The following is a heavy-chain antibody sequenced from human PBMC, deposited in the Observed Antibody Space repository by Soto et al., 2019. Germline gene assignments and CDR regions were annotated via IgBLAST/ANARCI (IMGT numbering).Heavy chain of an antibody. D-gene: IGHD3-3*01. Sequence: GGSLRLSCAASGFTFSTYWMSWVRQAPGKGLEWVANIKQDGSEKYYVDSVKGRFTISRDNAKNSLYLQMNSLRADDTAVYYCASPLGDFWSGYYRSPFDYWGQGTLVTVSS. CDR2: IKQDGSEK. CDR1: GFTFSTYW. V-gene: IGHV3-7*01. J-gene: IGHJ4*02. CDR3: ASPLGDFWSGYYRSPFDY.